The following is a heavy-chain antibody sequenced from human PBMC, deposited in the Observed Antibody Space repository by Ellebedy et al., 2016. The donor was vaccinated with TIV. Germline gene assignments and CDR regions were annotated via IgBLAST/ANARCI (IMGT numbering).Heavy chain of an antibody. CDR3: TRDLRTTGWTLVFDY. D-gene: IGHD6-19*01. CDR1: GYSFTNYG. V-gene: IGHV1-18*01. CDR2: ISAYIGKP. Sequence: AASVKVSCKASGYSFTNYGISWVRQAPGQGLEWMGWISAYIGKPKYAQKVQDRVTMTTDTSSSTAYMELRSLKSDDTAVYYCTRDLRTTGWTLVFDYWGQGTLVSVSS. J-gene: IGHJ4*02.